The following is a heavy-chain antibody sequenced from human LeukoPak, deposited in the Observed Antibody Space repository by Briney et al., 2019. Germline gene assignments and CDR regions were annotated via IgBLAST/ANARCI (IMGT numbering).Heavy chain of an antibody. V-gene: IGHV1-69*05. CDR3: ARDAYYGSGSYYNGAFDI. Sequence: SVKVSCKASGGTFSSYAISWVRQAPGQGLEWMGGIIPIFGTANYAQKFQGRVTITTDESTSTAYMELSSLRSEDTAVYYCARDAYYGSGSYYNGAFDIWGQGTMVTVSS. D-gene: IGHD3-10*01. CDR1: GGTFSSYA. CDR2: IIPIFGTA. J-gene: IGHJ3*02.